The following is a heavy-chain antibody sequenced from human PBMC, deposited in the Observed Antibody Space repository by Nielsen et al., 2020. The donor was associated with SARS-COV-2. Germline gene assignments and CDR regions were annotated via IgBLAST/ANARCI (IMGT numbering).Heavy chain of an antibody. CDR3: ASGARVGGLRSPKSTPFDY. D-gene: IGHD3-3*01. CDR1: GFTFSSYW. J-gene: IGHJ4*02. CDR2: IKQDGSEK. V-gene: IGHV3-7*01. Sequence: GESLKISCAASGFTFSSYWMSWVRQAPGKGLEWVANIKQDGSEKYYVDSVKGRFTISRDNAKNSLYLQMNSLRAEDMAVYYCASGARVGGLRSPKSTPFDYWGQGTLVTVSS.